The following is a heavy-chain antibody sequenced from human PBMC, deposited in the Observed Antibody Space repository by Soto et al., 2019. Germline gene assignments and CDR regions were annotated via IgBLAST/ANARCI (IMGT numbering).Heavy chain of an antibody. CDR2: MNPNSGNT. J-gene: IGHJ3*02. Sequence: ASVKVSCKASGYTFTSYDINWVRQASGHGLEWMGWMNPNSGNTGYAQKFQGRVTMTRNTSISTAYMELSSLRSEDTAVYYCARILWLRFGPDAFDIWGQGTMVTVSS. V-gene: IGHV1-8*01. CDR3: ARILWLRFGPDAFDI. CDR1: GYTFTSYD. D-gene: IGHD5-12*01.